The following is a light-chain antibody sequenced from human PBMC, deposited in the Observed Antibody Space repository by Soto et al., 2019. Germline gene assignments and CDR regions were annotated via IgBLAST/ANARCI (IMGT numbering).Light chain of an antibody. CDR2: DAS. CDR1: QSISIY. Sequence: EIALTQSPATLSLSPGDRATLSCRASQSISIYLAWYQQKPGQAPRLLIYDASNRATGIPARFSGSGSGTDFTLTINSLEPEDFALYYCQQRSDWPLSFGAGTKVEIK. CDR3: QQRSDWPLS. V-gene: IGKV3-11*01. J-gene: IGKJ4*01.